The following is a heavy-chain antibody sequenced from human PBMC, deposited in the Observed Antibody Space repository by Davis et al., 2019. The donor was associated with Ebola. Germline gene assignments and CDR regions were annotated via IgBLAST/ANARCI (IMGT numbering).Heavy chain of an antibody. CDR2: ISSSSTYI. J-gene: IGHJ6*03. V-gene: IGHV3-21*01. Sequence: GESLKISCAASGFTFDDYAMNWVRQAPGKGLEWVSSISSSSTYIYHADSVKGRFTISRDNAKNSLYLQMNSLRADDTAVYYCARRSGYYYMDVWGKGTTVTVSS. CDR1: GFTFDDYA. CDR3: ARRSGYYYMDV. D-gene: IGHD6-25*01.